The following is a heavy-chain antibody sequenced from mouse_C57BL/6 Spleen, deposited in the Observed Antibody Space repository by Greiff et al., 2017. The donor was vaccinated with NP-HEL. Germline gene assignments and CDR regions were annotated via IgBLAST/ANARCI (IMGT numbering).Heavy chain of an antibody. CDR1: GYSITSGYY. J-gene: IGHJ3*01. CDR3: ARGDYSNYGGDWFAY. V-gene: IGHV3-6*01. Sequence: EVQLQESGPGLVKPSQSLSLTCSVTGYSITSGYYWNWIRQFPGNKLEWMGYISYDGSNNYNPSLKNRISITRDTSKNQFFLKLNSVTTEDTATYYCARGDYSNYGGDWFAYWGQGTLVTVSA. D-gene: IGHD2-5*01. CDR2: ISYDGSN.